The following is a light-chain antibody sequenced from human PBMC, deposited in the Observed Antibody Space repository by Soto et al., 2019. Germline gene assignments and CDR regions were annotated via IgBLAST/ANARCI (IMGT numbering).Light chain of an antibody. Sequence: EIVLTQSPGILSLSPGERATLSCRASQSVSSSHLAWYQQKPGQAPRLLIYSASSKATGIPDRFSGSGSGTDFTLTISRLEPEDFAVYYCQRYGGFGQGTKVDIK. CDR3: QRYGG. V-gene: IGKV3-20*01. CDR2: SAS. CDR1: QSVSSSH. J-gene: IGKJ1*01.